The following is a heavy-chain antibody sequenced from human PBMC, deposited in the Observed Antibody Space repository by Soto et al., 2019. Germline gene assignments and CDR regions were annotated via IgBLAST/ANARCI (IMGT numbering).Heavy chain of an antibody. CDR2: IYWDDDK. CDR1: GFSLTTSGVG. Sequence: QITLKESGPTLVKPTQTLTLTCTFSGFSLTTSGVGVGWIRQPPGKALEWLAVIYWDDDKRYSPSLKSRLTITRDTSKNQVVLTLTNIDPVDTATYYCAHAYCTSTSCYFDYWGQGTLVTVSS. D-gene: IGHD2-2*01. V-gene: IGHV2-5*02. CDR3: AHAYCTSTSCYFDY. J-gene: IGHJ4*02.